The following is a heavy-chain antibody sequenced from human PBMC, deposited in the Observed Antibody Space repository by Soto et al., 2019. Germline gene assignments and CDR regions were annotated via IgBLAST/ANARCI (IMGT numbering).Heavy chain of an antibody. D-gene: IGHD5-12*01. J-gene: IGHJ4*02. CDR1: GVTISTYY. Sequence: SETLSLTCAVSGVTISTYYRSWIRQPPGKGLEWIGYNYHSGTTNYNPSLKSRVTISVDTSKNQYSLGLTSVTAADTAIYYCVREAYIGYGHAIDHWGQGTLGTVSS. CDR3: VREAYIGYGHAIDH. CDR2: NYHSGTT. V-gene: IGHV4-59*01.